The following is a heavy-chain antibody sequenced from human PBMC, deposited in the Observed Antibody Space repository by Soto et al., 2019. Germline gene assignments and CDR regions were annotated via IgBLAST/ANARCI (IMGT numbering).Heavy chain of an antibody. J-gene: IGHJ4*02. V-gene: IGHV4-34*01. CDR1: GGSFSGYY. Sequence: SETLSLTCAVYGGSFSGYYWSWIRQPPGKGLEWIGEINHSGSTNYNPSLKSRVTISVDTSKNQFSLKLSSVTAADTAVYYCARGSGGVVVITRVFDYWGQGTLVTVSS. D-gene: IGHD3-22*01. CDR3: ARGSGGVVVITRVFDY. CDR2: INHSGST.